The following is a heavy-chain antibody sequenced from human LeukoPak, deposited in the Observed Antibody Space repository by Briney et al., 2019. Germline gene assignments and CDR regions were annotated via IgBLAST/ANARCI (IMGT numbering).Heavy chain of an antibody. D-gene: IGHD6-25*01. CDR1: GFTFTNYA. V-gene: IGHV3-30*04. Sequence: PGGSLRLSCAASGFTFTNYAMHWVRQAPGKGLEWVALISHDGSNKYNADSVKGRFTVSRDNSKNTVYLQMNSLTPEDTAVYYCARSDRGPEYWGQGTLVTVSS. CDR3: ARSDRGPEY. CDR2: ISHDGSNK. J-gene: IGHJ4*02.